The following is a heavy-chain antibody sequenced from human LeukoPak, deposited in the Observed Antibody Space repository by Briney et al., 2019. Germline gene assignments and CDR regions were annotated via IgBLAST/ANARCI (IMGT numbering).Heavy chain of an antibody. J-gene: IGHJ4*02. CDR1: GYSFTSYW. V-gene: IGHV5-51*01. CDR3: ARQGYDSSGYTTTYGGYFDY. Sequence: GESLKLSCKGSGYSFTSYWIGWVRQMPGKGLEWMGIIYPGDSDTRYSPSFQGQVTISADKSLSTAYLQWSSLKASDTAMYYCARQGYDSSGYTTTYGGYFDYWGQGTLVTVSS. CDR2: IYPGDSDT. D-gene: IGHD3-22*01.